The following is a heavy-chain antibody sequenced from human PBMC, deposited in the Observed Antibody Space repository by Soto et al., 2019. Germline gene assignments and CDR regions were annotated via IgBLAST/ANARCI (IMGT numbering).Heavy chain of an antibody. CDR1: GFTFSNAW. CDR3: TTEGTITISWPFDY. V-gene: IGHV3-15*07. D-gene: IGHD3-3*01. Sequence: GGSLRLSCAASGFTFSNAWMNWVRQAPGKGLEWVGRIKSKTDGGTTDYAAPVKGRFTISRDDSKNTLYLQMNSLKTEDTAVYYCTTEGTITISWPFDYWGQGTLVTVSS. J-gene: IGHJ4*02. CDR2: IKSKTDGGTT.